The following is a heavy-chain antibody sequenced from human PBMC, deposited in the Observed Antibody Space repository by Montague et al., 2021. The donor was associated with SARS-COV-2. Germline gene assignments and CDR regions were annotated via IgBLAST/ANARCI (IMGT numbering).Heavy chain of an antibody. CDR3: ARGGGLTIFGVVIISDYFDY. V-gene: IGHV4-61*02. J-gene: IGHJ4*02. CDR1: GGSISSGSYY. Sequence: TLSLTCTVSGGSISSGSYYWSWIRQPAGKGLEWIGRIYTSGSTNYXPSLKSRVTISVDTSKNQFSLKLSSVTAADTAVYYCARGGGLTIFGVVIISDYFDYWGQGTLVTVSS. CDR2: IYTSGST. D-gene: IGHD3-3*01.